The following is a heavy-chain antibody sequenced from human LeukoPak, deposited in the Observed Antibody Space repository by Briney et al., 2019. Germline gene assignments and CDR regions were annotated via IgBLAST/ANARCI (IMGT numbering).Heavy chain of an antibody. J-gene: IGHJ4*02. V-gene: IGHV1-69*13. CDR1: GGTFSSYA. CDR3: ARGEAVAGPPDY. CDR2: IIPIFGTA. D-gene: IGHD6-19*01. Sequence: ASVKVSCKASGGTFSSYAISWVRQAPGQGLAWMGGIIPIFGTANYAQKFQGRVTITADESTSTAYMELSSLRSEDTAVYYCARGEAVAGPPDYWGQGTLVTVSS.